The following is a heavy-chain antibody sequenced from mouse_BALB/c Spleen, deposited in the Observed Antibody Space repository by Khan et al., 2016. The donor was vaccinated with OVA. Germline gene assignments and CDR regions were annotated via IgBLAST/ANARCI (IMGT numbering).Heavy chain of an antibody. D-gene: IGHD1-1*01. CDR3: TRLAYYYDSEGFAY. Sequence: EVELVESGGDLVKPGGSLKLSCAASGFTFSTYGMSWVRQAPDKRLEWVATVSTGGSYTYYPDSVKGRFTISRDNAKNTLYLQMRGLMSEDTAMFYCTRLAYYYDSEGFAYWGQGTLVTVSA. V-gene: IGHV5-6*01. CDR2: VSTGGSYT. CDR1: GFTFSTYG. J-gene: IGHJ3*01.